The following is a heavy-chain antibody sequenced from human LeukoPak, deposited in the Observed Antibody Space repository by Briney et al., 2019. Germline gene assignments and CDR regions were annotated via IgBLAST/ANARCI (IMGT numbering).Heavy chain of an antibody. CDR3: ARSGYDSLEEWGDNWFDP. J-gene: IGHJ5*02. Sequence: PGRALRLSWGAFGSTFSSYAMHWGRQAPGKGLGWLGVISYDGSNKYYAESVKSRFTISRDNSENTLYLQMNSLRAQDTAVYYCARSGYDSLEEWGDNWFDPWGQGTLVTVSS. CDR2: ISYDGSNK. CDR1: GSTFSSYA. V-gene: IGHV3-30-3*01. D-gene: IGHD5-12*01.